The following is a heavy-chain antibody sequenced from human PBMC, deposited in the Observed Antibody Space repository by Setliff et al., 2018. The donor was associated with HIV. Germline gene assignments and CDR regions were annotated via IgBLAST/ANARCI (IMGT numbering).Heavy chain of an antibody. CDR3: ARHSPNVGVRGDAFDI. Sequence: SQTLSLTCTVSGGSISSHYWIWIRQPPGKGLEWIGYIHYSGATNYNPSLKSRVTISLDTSRTQFSLRLSSVTAADTAVYYCARHSPNVGVRGDAFDIWGQGTVVTVSS. J-gene: IGHJ3*02. CDR2: IHYSGAT. D-gene: IGHD2-8*01. CDR1: GGSISSHY. V-gene: IGHV4-59*08.